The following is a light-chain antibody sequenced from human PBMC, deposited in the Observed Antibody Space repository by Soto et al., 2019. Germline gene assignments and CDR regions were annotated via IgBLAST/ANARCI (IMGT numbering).Light chain of an antibody. CDR2: GAS. CDR1: QSIANR. J-gene: IGKJ4*01. Sequence: VMTQSPATLSVSPEERATLSCRASQSIANRLAWYQQKPGQAPRLLIYGASTRATGVPARFSGSGSGTEFTLTISSLQSEDFAVYYCQQYNNWLALTFGGGTKVDIK. V-gene: IGKV3-15*01. CDR3: QQYNNWLALT.